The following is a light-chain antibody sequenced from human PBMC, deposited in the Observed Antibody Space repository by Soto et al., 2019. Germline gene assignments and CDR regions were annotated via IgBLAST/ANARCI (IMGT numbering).Light chain of an antibody. CDR1: QAITNN. CDR2: EES. Sequence: DIHLTQSPSSLSASVGDRVTITCRASQAITNNLAWYQQKPGNPPRLLIYEESTLHSGVPSRFSGRKVGTQFILTIDSLQPEDFATYYCQQVKSYPSAFGGGTKM. J-gene: IGKJ4*01. CDR3: QQVKSYPSA. V-gene: IGKV1-9*01.